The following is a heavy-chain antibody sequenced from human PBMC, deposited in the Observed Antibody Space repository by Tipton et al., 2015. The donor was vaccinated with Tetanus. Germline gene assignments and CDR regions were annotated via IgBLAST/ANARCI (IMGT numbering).Heavy chain of an antibody. CDR1: GGSISSSDHY. Sequence: GLVKPSETLSLTCSVSGGSISSSDHYWGWIRQHPGKGLEWIGYIHYSGNTFYKPSLKSRVTISVDTSKKQFSLKMTSVTAADTAVYFCARASVTIRRGVMIRGTGWFDPWGQGTLVTVSS. CDR3: ARASVTIRRGVMIRGTGWFDP. V-gene: IGHV4-31*03. D-gene: IGHD3-10*01. CDR2: IHYSGNT. J-gene: IGHJ5*02.